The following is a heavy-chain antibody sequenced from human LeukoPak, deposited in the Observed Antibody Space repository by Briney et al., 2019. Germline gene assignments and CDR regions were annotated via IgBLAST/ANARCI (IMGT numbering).Heavy chain of an antibody. CDR1: GFTFSSYW. Sequence: GGSLRLSCAASGFTFSSYWMSWVRQAPGKGLEWVANIKQDGSEKYYVDSVKGRFTISRDNSKNTLYLQMNSLRAEDTAVYYCAKTINYYGSGSAIDYWGQGTLVTVSS. D-gene: IGHD3-10*01. CDR3: AKTINYYGSGSAIDY. CDR2: IKQDGSEK. J-gene: IGHJ4*02. V-gene: IGHV3-7*03.